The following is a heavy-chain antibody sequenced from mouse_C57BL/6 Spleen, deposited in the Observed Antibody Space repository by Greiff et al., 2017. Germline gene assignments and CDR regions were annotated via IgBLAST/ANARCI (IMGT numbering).Heavy chain of an antibody. D-gene: IGHD4-1*01. V-gene: IGHV5-9-1*02. CDR1: GFTFSSYA. CDR3: TREDWGGASDYFDY. J-gene: IGHJ2*01. CDR2: ISSGGDYI. Sequence: EVHLVESGEGLVKPGGSLKLSCAASGFTFSSYAMSWVRQTPEKRLEWVAYISSGGDYIYYADTVKGRFTISRDNARNTLYLQMSSLKSEDTAMYYCTREDWGGASDYFDYWGQGTTLTVSS.